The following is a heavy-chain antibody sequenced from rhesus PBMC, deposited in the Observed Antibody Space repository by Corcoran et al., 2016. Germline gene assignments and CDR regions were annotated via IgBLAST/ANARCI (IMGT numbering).Heavy chain of an antibody. CDR3: ARSSIYFHSGSWRDWYFDL. J-gene: IGHJ2*01. D-gene: IGHD3-28*01. Sequence: QVKLQQRGEELVKPSETLSLTCDVLGASISGFGKWSWIGQAPGKGLGGRGDIDGNSADTNYNPFLKNRVTISKDTSKKYFSLHLIGTTAADTAVYYCARSSIYFHSGSWRDWYFDLWGPGTPITISS. CDR2: IDGNSADT. V-gene: IGHV4-73*01. CDR1: GASISGFGK.